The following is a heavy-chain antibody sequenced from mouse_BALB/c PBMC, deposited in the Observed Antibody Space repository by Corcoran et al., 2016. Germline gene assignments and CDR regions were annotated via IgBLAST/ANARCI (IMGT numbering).Heavy chain of an antibody. CDR3: ATYGNYRTHFDY. CDR1: GYTFTNYG. V-gene: IGHV9-1*02. J-gene: IGHJ2*01. CDR2: INTYTGEP. D-gene: IGHD2-1*01. Sequence: QIQLVQSGPELKKPGETVKISCKASGYTFTNYGMNWVKQAPGKGLKWMGWINTYTGEPTYADDFKGRFAFSLETSASTAYLQINNLKNEDMATYFCATYGNYRTHFDYWGQGTTLTVSS.